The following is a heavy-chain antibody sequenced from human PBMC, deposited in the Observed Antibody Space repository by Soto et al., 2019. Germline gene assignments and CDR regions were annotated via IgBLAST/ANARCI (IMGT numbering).Heavy chain of an antibody. D-gene: IGHD3-22*01. CDR3: ARTGHSGSYDY. Sequence: ASVKVSCKASGYTFTNYGIHWVRQAPGQRLEWMGWINAGNGDTKYSKNFQGRVTITRDTSASTVYLDLSSLSSEDTAFYYCARTGHSGSYDYWGQGTLVTVSS. CDR1: GYTFTNYG. V-gene: IGHV1-3*01. J-gene: IGHJ4*02. CDR2: INAGNGDT.